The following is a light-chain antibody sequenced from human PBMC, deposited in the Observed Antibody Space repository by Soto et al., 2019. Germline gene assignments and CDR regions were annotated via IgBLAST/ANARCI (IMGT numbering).Light chain of an antibody. V-gene: IGLV1-40*01. CDR1: SSNIGAGYD. J-gene: IGLJ3*02. Sequence: QLVLTQPPSVSGAPGQRVTISCTGSSSNIGAGYDVHWYQQLPGTAPKLLIYGNSNRPSGVPDRFSGSKSGTSASLAITGLQAEDEADYYCQSYDSSLIGWVFGGGTKVTVL. CDR2: GNS. CDR3: QSYDSSLIGWV.